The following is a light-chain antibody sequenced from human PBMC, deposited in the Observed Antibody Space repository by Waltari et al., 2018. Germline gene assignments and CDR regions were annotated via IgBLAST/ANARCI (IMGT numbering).Light chain of an antibody. Sequence: DIVMTQSPDSLAVSLGERATINCKSSQSVLYSSNNKNYLAWYQQKPGQPPKLLIYWASTRESGVPDRFSGSGSGTDFTLTISSQQAEDVAVYYCQQYYSTPSRLTFGGGTKVEIK. J-gene: IGKJ4*01. CDR2: WAS. CDR3: QQYYSTPSRLT. CDR1: QSVLYSSNNKNY. V-gene: IGKV4-1*01.